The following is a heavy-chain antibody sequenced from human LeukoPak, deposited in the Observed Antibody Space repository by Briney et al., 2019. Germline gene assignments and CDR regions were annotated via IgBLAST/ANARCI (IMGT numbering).Heavy chain of an antibody. CDR1: GYTFTGYY. CDR2: INPNSGGT. CDR3: AREGYSSGWPHYGMDV. J-gene: IGHJ6*02. D-gene: IGHD6-19*01. V-gene: IGHV1-2*06. Sequence: GASVKVSCKASGYTFTGYYMHWVRQAPGQGLEWMGRINPNSGGTNYAQKFQGRVTMTRDTSISTAYMELSRLRSDDTAVYYCAREGYSSGWPHYGMDVWGQGTTVTVSS.